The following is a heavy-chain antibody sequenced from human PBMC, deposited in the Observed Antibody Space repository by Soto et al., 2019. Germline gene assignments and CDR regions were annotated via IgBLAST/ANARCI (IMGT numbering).Heavy chain of an antibody. J-gene: IGHJ6*03. CDR2: ISAYNGNT. CDR1: GYTFTSYG. CDR3: ARDTYYDFWSGYPRYYYYYYMDV. V-gene: IGHV1-18*01. D-gene: IGHD3-3*01. Sequence: ASVKVSCKAPGYTFTSYGISCVRQAPGQGLEWMGWISAYNGNTNYAQKLQGRVTMTTDTSTSTAYMELRSLRSDDTAVYYCARDTYYDFWSGYPRYYYYYYMDVWGKGTTVTVSS.